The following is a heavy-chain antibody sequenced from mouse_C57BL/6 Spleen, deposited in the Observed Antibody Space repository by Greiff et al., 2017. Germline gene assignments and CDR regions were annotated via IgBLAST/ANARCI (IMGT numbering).Heavy chain of an antibody. CDR1: GFNIKDDY. J-gene: IGHJ2*01. CDR3: TRAGTYFDY. CDR2: IDPENGDT. D-gene: IGHD4-1*01. V-gene: IGHV14-4*01. Sequence: EVQRVESGAELVRPGASVKLSCTASGFNIKDDYMHWVKQRPEQGLEWIGWIDPENGDTEYASKFQGKATITADTSSNTAYLQLSSLTSEDTAVYYCTRAGTYFDYWGQGTTLTVSS.